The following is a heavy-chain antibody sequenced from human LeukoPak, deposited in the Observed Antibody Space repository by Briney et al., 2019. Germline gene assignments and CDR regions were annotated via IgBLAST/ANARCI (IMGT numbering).Heavy chain of an antibody. CDR3: ARAHGLVRDYYYYYMDV. V-gene: IGHV3-33*01. CDR1: GFTFSSYG. J-gene: IGHJ6*03. Sequence: PGGSLRLSCAASGFTFSSYGMHWVRQAPGKGLEWVAVIWYDGSNKYYADSVKGRFTISRDNSKNTLYLQMNSLRAEDMAVYYCARAHGLVRDYYYYYMDVWGKGTTVTVSS. CDR2: IWYDGSNK. D-gene: IGHD5-24*01.